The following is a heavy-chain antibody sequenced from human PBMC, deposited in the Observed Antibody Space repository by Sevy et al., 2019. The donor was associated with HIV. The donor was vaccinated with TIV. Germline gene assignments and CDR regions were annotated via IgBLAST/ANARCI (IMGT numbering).Heavy chain of an antibody. CDR1: DGSISSYY. J-gene: IGHJ6*03. CDR3: ARVVSGYDYYYYYYMDV. V-gene: IGHV4-59*08. D-gene: IGHD5-12*01. CDR2: IYYSGST. Sequence: SETLSLTCTVSDGSISSYYWSWIRQPPGKGLEWIGYIYYSGSTNYNPSLKSRVTISVDTSKNQFSLKLSSVTAADTAVYYCARVVSGYDYYYYYYMDVWGKGTTVTVSS.